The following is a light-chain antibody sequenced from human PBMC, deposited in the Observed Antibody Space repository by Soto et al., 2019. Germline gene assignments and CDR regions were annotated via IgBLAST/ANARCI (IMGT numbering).Light chain of an antibody. CDR2: KAS. Sequence: DIQMTQSPSSLCPSXGDCVTITXXASQSISSWLAWYQQKPGKAPKLLIYKASSLESGVPSRFSGSGSGTEFTLTISSLQPDDFATYYCQQYNSYSWTFGQGTKVDIK. CDR3: QQYNSYSWT. V-gene: IGKV1-5*03. CDR1: QSISSW. J-gene: IGKJ1*01.